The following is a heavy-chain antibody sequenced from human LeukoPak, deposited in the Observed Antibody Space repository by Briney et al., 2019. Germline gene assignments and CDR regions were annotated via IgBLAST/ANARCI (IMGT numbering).Heavy chain of an antibody. V-gene: IGHV4-30-4*01. D-gene: IGHD4-17*01. CDR3: ARGLGYGDLDY. CDR2: IYYSGST. CDR1: GGSISSGDYY. J-gene: IGHJ4*02. Sequence: SETLSLTCTVSGGSISSGDYYWSWIRQPPGKGLEWIGYIYYSGSTYYNPSLKSRVTISVDTSKNQFSLKLSSVTAADTAVYYCARGLGYGDLDYWGQGTLVTVSS.